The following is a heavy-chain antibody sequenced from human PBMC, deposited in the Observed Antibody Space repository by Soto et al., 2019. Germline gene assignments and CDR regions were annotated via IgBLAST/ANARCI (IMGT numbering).Heavy chain of an antibody. D-gene: IGHD3-10*01. CDR3: ARDGASGSPPHYYYYMDV. J-gene: IGHJ6*03. CDR1: GFTFSIYS. V-gene: IGHV3-48*01. CDR2: ISTSGSAI. Sequence: GGSLRLSCAASGFTFSIYSMNWVRQAPGKGLEWVSYISTSGSAIYYTDSVKGRFTISRDNAKNSLYLQMNSLRAEDTAVYYCARDGASGSPPHYYYYMDVWGKGTTVTVSS.